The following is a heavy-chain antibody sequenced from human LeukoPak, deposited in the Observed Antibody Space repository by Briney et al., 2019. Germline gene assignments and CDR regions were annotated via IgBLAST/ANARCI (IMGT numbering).Heavy chain of an antibody. J-gene: IGHJ4*02. D-gene: IGHD5-18*01. CDR2: MSSSGSYI. Sequence: PGGSLRLSCAASGFTFSSYAMNWVRQAPGKGLEWVSFMSSSGSYIYYADSVKGRFTISRDNAKNSLYLQMNSQRAEDTAVYYCARDLTTSMAYYFDCWGQGTLVTVSS. CDR1: GFTFSSYA. V-gene: IGHV3-21*01. CDR3: ARDLTTSMAYYFDC.